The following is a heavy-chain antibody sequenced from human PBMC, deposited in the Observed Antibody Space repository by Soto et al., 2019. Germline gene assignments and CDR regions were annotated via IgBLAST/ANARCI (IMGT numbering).Heavy chain of an antibody. D-gene: IGHD3-10*02. CDR3: ARDLNYFCSAGAGSFDL. V-gene: IGHV1-18*01. J-gene: IGHJ5*02. CDR1: GYSFARYD. CDR2: ISGFNGKT. Sequence: ASVKVSCNTSGYSFARYDVSWVRQAPGQGLEWLGWISGFNGKTEYSQTLNDRVTLTTDTSTGTAYLELRRLRADDTAIYYCARDLNYFCSAGAGSFDLWGQGTLVTVSS.